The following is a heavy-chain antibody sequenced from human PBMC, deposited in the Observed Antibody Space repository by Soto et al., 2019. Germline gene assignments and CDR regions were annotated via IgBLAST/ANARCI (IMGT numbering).Heavy chain of an antibody. V-gene: IGHV1-46*04. CDR2: INPSARSA. J-gene: IGHJ4*02. D-gene: IGHD1-1*01. Sequence: GASVKVSCKASGYTFTNYYLHWVRQAPGQGLEWVGMINPSARSASYAQKLRGRLTMDRDTSTTTVYMELSRLTFEDTAVYFCARDNSAANGVLDYWGQGTLVTVSS. CDR3: ARDNSAANGVLDY. CDR1: GYTFTNYY.